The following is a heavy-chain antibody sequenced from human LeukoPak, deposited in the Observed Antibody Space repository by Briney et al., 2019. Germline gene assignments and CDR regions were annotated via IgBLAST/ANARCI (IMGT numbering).Heavy chain of an antibody. J-gene: IGHJ4*02. Sequence: GESLKISCKGSGYSFTSYWIGWVRQMPGKGLEWMGIIYPGDSDTRYSPSFQGQVTISADKSISTAYLQWSSLKASDTAMYYCARLDDYYDSSGYYDYWGQGTLDTVSS. CDR2: IYPGDSDT. CDR3: ARLDDYYDSSGYYDY. D-gene: IGHD3-22*01. CDR1: GYSFTSYW. V-gene: IGHV5-51*01.